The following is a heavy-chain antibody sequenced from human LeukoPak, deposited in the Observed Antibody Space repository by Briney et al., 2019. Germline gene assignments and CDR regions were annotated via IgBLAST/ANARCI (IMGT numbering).Heavy chain of an antibody. CDR1: GGSFSGYY. CDR3: ARGLRGTMIGPRFFRN. D-gene: IGHD3-22*01. V-gene: IGHV4-34*01. J-gene: IGHJ4*02. CDR2: INHSGST. Sequence: SETLSLTCAVYGGSFSGYYGSWIRQPPGKGLEWIGEINHSGSTNYNPSLKSRVTISVDTSKNQFSLKLSSVTAADTAVYYCARGLRGTMIGPRFFRNWGQGTLVTVSS.